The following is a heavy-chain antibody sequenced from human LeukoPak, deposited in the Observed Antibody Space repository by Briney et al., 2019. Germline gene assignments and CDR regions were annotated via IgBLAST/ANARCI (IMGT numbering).Heavy chain of an antibody. CDR1: GFTFSSYA. V-gene: IGHV3-23*01. J-gene: IGHJ4*02. Sequence: PGGSLRLSCAASGFTFSSYAMSWVRQAPGKGLEWVSAISASNPNTYYADSVKGRFTISSDNSKNTLYLQMNSLRADDTAVYYCAKTIVRGVTKYYFDYWGQGTLVTVSS. CDR2: ISASNPNT. D-gene: IGHD3-10*01. CDR3: AKTIVRGVTKYYFDY.